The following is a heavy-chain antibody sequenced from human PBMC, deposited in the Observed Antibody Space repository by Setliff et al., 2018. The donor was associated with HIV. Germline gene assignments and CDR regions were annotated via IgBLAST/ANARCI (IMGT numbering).Heavy chain of an antibody. CDR1: GYTFTNFA. J-gene: IGHJ4*02. D-gene: IGHD3-9*01. CDR2: ISVYNGHT. V-gene: IGHV1-18*01. Sequence: GASVKVSCKTSGYTFTNFAISWVRQAPGQGLEWMGWISVYNGHTNFAQKLQDRVTMTTDTSTSTAYMELRSLRSDDTAVYYCARAYDVLTGYFDYWGQGTLVTVSS. CDR3: ARAYDVLTGYFDY.